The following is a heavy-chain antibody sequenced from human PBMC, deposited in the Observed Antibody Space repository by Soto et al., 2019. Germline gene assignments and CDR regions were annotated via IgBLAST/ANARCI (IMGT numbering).Heavy chain of an antibody. J-gene: IGHJ4*02. V-gene: IGHV3-74*01. D-gene: IGHD1-7*01. CDR3: ARSLTGTTLCLDY. CDR2: INSDGSST. Sequence: GGSLRLSCAASGFTLTSYAMSWVRQAPGKGLVWVSRINSDGSSTSYADSVKGRFTISRDNAKNTLYLQMNSLRAEDTAVYYCARSLTGTTLCLDYWGQGTLVTVSS. CDR1: GFTLTSYA.